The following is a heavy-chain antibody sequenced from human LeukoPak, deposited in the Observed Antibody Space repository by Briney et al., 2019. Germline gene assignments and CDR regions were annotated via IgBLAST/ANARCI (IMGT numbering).Heavy chain of an antibody. Sequence: GGSLRLSCAASGFTFSSYDMHWVRQATGKGLEWVSAIGTAGDTYYPGSVKGRFTISRESAKNSLYLQMNSLRAGDTAVYYCARMGDRDAFDIWGQGTMVTVSS. V-gene: IGHV3-13*01. CDR2: IGTAGDT. CDR1: GFTFSSYD. CDR3: ARMGDRDAFDI. J-gene: IGHJ3*02. D-gene: IGHD2-21*01.